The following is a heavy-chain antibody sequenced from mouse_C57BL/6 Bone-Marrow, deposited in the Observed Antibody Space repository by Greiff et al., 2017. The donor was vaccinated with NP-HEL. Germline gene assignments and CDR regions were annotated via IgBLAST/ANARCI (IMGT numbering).Heavy chain of an antibody. CDR1: GYTFPSYW. CDR3: ATFYYGSSYWYFDV. V-gene: IGHV1-50*01. Sequence: QVQLQQPGAELVKPGASVKLSCKASGYTFPSYWMQWVKQRPGQGLEWIGEIDPSDSYTNYKQKFKGKATLTVDTSSSTAYMQLSSLTSEDSAVYYCATFYYGSSYWYFDVWGTGTTVTVSS. J-gene: IGHJ1*03. CDR2: IDPSDSYT. D-gene: IGHD1-1*01.